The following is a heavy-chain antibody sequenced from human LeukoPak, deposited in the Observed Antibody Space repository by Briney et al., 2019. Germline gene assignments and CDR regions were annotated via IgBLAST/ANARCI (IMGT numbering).Heavy chain of an antibody. CDR1: GYTFTSYG. D-gene: IGHD3-22*01. J-gene: IGHJ4*02. CDR3: ARAGQYYYDSSGYWCDY. CDR2: ISAYNGNT. Sequence: ASVKVSCKASGYTFTSYGISWVRQAPGQGLEWMGWISAYNGNTNYAQKLQGRVTMTTDTSTSTAYMELRSLRSDDTAVYYCARAGQYYYDSSGYWCDYWGQGTLVTVS. V-gene: IGHV1-18*01.